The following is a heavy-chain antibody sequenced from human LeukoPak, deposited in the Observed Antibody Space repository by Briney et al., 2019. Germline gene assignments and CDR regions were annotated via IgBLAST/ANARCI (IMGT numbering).Heavy chain of an antibody. CDR3: ARYYHGSGSLTTFGY. CDR2: IYYSGST. J-gene: IGHJ4*02. CDR1: GGSIGSTRYY. Sequence: SETLSLTCTVSGGSIGSTRYYWGWIRQPPGKGLEWIGYIYYSGSTYYNPSLKSRVTISVDTSKNQFSLKLSSVTAADTAVYYCARYYHGSGSLTTFGYWGQGTLVIVS. D-gene: IGHD3-10*01. V-gene: IGHV4-31*03.